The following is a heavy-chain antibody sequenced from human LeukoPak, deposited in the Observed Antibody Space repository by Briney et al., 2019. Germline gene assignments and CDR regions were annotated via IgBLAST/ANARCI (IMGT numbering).Heavy chain of an antibody. J-gene: IGHJ4*02. CDR1: GYSFTSYW. V-gene: IGHV5-51*01. Sequence: RGESLKISCKGSGYSFTSYWIGWVRQMPGKGLDWMGIIYPGDSDTRYSPSFQGQVTISADKSISTAYLQWSSLKASDTAMYYCARHRYYDSSDIFDYWGQGTLVTVSS. D-gene: IGHD3-22*01. CDR3: ARHRYYDSSDIFDY. CDR2: IYPGDSDT.